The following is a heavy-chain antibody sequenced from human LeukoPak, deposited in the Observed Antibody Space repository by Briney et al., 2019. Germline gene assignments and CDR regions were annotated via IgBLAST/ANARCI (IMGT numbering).Heavy chain of an antibody. CDR3: ARGHGSYYYYMDV. Sequence: GASVKVSCKASGYTFTDFYMHWARQAPGQGLEWMGWINPNSGGTNYAQKFQGSVTMTRDTSISTAYMELSRLRSDDTAVNYCARGHGSYYYYMDVWGKGTTVTVSS. CDR1: GYTFTDFY. V-gene: IGHV1-2*02. CDR2: INPNSGGT. D-gene: IGHD3-10*01. J-gene: IGHJ6*03.